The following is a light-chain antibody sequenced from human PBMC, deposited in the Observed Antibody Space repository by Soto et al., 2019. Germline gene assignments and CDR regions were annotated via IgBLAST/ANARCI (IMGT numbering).Light chain of an antibody. CDR1: QSVSNRY. J-gene: IGKJ1*01. V-gene: IGKV3-20*01. Sequence: EIVLTQSPGTLSLSPGERATLSCRASQSVSNRYLAWYQQKPGQAPRLLIYGASIRATGIPDKFSGSGSGTDFTLTISRLEPEDFAVYYCQRYDNSPLWTFGQGTKVEIK. CDR2: GAS. CDR3: QRYDNSPLWT.